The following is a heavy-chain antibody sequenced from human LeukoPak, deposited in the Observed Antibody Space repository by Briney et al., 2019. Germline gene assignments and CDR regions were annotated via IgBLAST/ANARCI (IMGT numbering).Heavy chain of an antibody. CDR3: GGVGVGATKRGGDY. J-gene: IGHJ4*02. Sequence: ASVKVSCKASGYTFTSYYMHWVRQAPGQGLEWMGIINPSGGSTSYAQKFQGRVTMTRDMSTSTVYMELSSLRSDDTAVYYCGGVGVGATKRGGDYWGQGTLVTVSS. CDR2: INPSGGST. CDR1: GYTFTSYY. V-gene: IGHV1-46*01. D-gene: IGHD1-26*01.